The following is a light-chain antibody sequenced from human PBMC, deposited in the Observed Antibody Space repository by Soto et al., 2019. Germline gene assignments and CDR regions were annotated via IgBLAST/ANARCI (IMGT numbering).Light chain of an antibody. V-gene: IGLV2-23*01. CDR1: SDVVGNYNL. Sequence: QSALTQPASVSGSPGQSITISCTGTSDVVGNYNLVSWYQQHPGKAPKLIIYEGNKRPSGVSNRFSGSKSGNTASLTISGLQAEDEADYYCCSYAGSSTSLFGGGTKLTVL. CDR3: CSYAGSSTSL. J-gene: IGLJ2*01. CDR2: EGN.